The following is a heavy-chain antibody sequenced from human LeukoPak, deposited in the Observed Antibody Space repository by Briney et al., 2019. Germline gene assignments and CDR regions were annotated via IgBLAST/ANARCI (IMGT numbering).Heavy chain of an antibody. D-gene: IGHD6-19*01. CDR1: GGSISDYY. CDR2: IYTSGSS. V-gene: IGHV4-4*07. J-gene: IGHJ4*02. CDR3: ARAIGVRIAVAGTPSDC. Sequence: SETLSLTCTVSGGSISDYYWSWIRQPAGKGLEWIGRIYTSGSSNYNPSLKSRVTMSVDTSKNQFSLKLSSVTAADTAVYYCARAIGVRIAVAGTPSDCWGQGTLVTVSS.